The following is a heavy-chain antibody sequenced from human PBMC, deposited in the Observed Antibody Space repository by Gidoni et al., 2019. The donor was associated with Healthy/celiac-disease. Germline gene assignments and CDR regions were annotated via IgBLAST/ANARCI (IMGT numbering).Heavy chain of an antibody. Sequence: QVQRGQSGAEVKKPGSSVKVSCKDSGGTFSSYAISWGRQAPGQGLEWMGGIIPIFGTANYAQKFQGRVPITADESTSTAYMELSSLRSEDTAVYYCARGYGGNEEDWFDPWGQGTLVTVSS. J-gene: IGHJ5*02. D-gene: IGHD2-15*01. V-gene: IGHV1-69*01. CDR1: GGTFSSYA. CDR3: ARGYGGNEEDWFDP. CDR2: IIPIFGTA.